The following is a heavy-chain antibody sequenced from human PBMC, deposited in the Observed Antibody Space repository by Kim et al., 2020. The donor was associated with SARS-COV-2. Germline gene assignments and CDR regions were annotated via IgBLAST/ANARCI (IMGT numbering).Heavy chain of an antibody. CDR2: IYFSGST. CDR1: GGSISPSY. Sequence: SETLSLTCTVSGGSISPSYLSWIRQPPGKGLEWIGYIYFSGSTNYNPSLQSRVTMSVDTSKNQFSLKLNSAAAEDTALYYCARQSATGVWVFDHWGLG. J-gene: IGHJ4*02. D-gene: IGHD7-27*01. CDR3: ARQSATGVWVFDH. V-gene: IGHV4-59*08.